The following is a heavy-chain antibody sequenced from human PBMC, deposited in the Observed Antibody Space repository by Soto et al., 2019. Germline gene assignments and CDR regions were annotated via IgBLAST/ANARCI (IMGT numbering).Heavy chain of an antibody. CDR2: IFYSGST. V-gene: IGHV4-59*01. D-gene: IGHD2-2*01. Sequence: KASETLSLTCSVSGDFINSDYWSWIRQPPGKEMEWIGNIFYSGSTNYNPSLKSRVTISIDTSKKQFSLKLSSLIAADTAVYYCARGYLGSRVSFDPWGQGILVTVSS. J-gene: IGHJ5*02. CDR1: GDFINSDY. CDR3: ARGYLGSRVSFDP.